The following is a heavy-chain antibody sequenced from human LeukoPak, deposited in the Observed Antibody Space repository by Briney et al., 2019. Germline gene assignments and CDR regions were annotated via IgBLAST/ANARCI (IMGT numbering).Heavy chain of an antibody. CDR2: IRDDVSNK. J-gene: IGHJ1*01. CDR3: AKHAEEDEYSQH. Sequence: PGGSLRLSCAASGFTFSSEGMHWVRQAAGKGLEWVAFIRDDVSNKYYANSVHSRLTISRDNSQNTMYLQINSLIAEDTAVYYCAKHAEEDEYSQHWGQGTLVTVSS. V-gene: IGHV3-30*02. CDR1: GFTFSSEG. D-gene: IGHD2-2*01.